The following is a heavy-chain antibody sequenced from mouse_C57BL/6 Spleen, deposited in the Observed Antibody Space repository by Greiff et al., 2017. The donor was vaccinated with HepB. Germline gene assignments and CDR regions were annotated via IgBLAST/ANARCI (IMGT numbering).Heavy chain of an antibody. Sequence: VQLQESGAELMKPGASVKLSCKATGYTFTGYWIEWVKQRPGHGLEWIGEILPGSGSTNYNEKFKGKATFTADTSSNTAYMQLSSLTTEDSAIYYCARFPFITTVVDYAMDYWGQGTSVTVSS. J-gene: IGHJ4*01. D-gene: IGHD1-1*01. V-gene: IGHV1-9*01. CDR2: ILPGSGST. CDR3: ARFPFITTVVDYAMDY. CDR1: GYTFTGYW.